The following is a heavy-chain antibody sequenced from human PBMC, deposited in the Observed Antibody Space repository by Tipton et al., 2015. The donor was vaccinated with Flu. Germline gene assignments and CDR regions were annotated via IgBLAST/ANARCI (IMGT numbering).Heavy chain of an antibody. CDR1: EFTFSSYW. Sequence: SLRLSCAASEFTFSSYWMHWVRQAPGKGLVWVSRINRDGSTTTYVDSVKGRFTISRDNAKNSLFLQMNSLRAEDTAVYYCARTRGGYCTSTSCYADYFDFWGQGTLVTVSS. CDR3: ARTRGGYCTSTSCYADYFDF. D-gene: IGHD2-2*01. CDR2: INRDGSTT. J-gene: IGHJ4*02. V-gene: IGHV3-74*01.